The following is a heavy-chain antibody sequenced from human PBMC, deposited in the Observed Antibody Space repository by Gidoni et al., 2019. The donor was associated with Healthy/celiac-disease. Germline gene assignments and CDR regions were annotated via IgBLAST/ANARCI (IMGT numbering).Heavy chain of an antibody. V-gene: IGHV3-30*02. CDR3: AKDRGDYPDY. J-gene: IGHJ4*02. Sequence: QVQLVESGGGVVQPGGSLRLSCAASGFTFSSYGMHWVRQAPGKGLEWVAFIRYDGSNKYYADSVKGRFTISRDNSKNTLYLQMNSLRAEDTAVYYCAKDRGDYPDYWGQGTLVTVSS. CDR1: GFTFSSYG. CDR2: IRYDGSNK. D-gene: IGHD4-17*01.